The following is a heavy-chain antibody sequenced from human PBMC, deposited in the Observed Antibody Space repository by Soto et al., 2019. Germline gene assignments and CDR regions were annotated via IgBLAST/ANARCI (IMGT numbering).Heavy chain of an antibody. V-gene: IGHV3-23*01. CDR2: ISGSGGST. D-gene: IGHD3-22*01. CDR1: GFTFSSYA. CDR3: AKDPLYYYDSSGYYSFFAY. J-gene: IGHJ4*02. Sequence: PGGSLRLSCAASGFTFSSYAMSWVRQAPGKGLEWVSAISGSGGSTYYADSVKGRFTISRDNSKNTLYLQMNSLRAEDTAVYYCAKDPLYYYDSSGYYSFFAYWGQGTLVTVSS.